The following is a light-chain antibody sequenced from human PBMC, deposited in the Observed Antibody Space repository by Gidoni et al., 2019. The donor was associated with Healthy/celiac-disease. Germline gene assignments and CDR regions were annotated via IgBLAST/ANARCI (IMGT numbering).Light chain of an antibody. Sequence: SYEPTHPPSESGSPGQTASITCSGDNLGDKYACWYQQKPGQSPVLVIYQDSKRPSGIPERFSGSNSGNTATLTISGTQAMDEADYYCQAWDSSTGVFGTGTKITVL. CDR1: NLGDKY. J-gene: IGLJ1*01. CDR3: QAWDSSTGV. CDR2: QDS. V-gene: IGLV3-1*01.